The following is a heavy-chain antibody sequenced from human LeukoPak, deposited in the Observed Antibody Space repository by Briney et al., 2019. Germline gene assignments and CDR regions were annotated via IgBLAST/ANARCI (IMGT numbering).Heavy chain of an antibody. CDR2: ISSSSSYI. Sequence: GGSLRLSCAASGFTFSSYSMNWVRQAPGKGLEWVSSISSSSSYIYYADSVKGRFTISRDNAKNSLYLQMNSLRAEDTAVYYCARAYDYVWGSYRPIGYWGQGTLVTVSS. CDR3: ARAYDYVWGSYRPIGY. D-gene: IGHD3-16*02. CDR1: GFTFSSYS. J-gene: IGHJ4*02. V-gene: IGHV3-21*01.